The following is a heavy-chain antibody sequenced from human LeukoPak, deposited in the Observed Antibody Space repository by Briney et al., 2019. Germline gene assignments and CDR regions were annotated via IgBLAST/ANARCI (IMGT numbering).Heavy chain of an antibody. J-gene: IGHJ5*02. D-gene: IGHD3-10*01. Sequence: PGGSLRLSCAASGFTFSSYGMHWVRQAPGKGLEWVAVISYDGSNKYYADSVKGRFTISRDNSKNTLYLQMNSLRAEDTAVYYCVTLPFGDSNWFDPWGQGTLVTVSS. CDR2: ISYDGSNK. CDR1: GFTFSSYG. V-gene: IGHV3-30*03. CDR3: VTLPFGDSNWFDP.